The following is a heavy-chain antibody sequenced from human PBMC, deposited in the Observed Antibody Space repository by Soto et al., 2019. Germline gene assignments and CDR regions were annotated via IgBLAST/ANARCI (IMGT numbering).Heavy chain of an antibody. CDR2: IYFTGST. J-gene: IGHJ5*02. V-gene: IGHV4-61*01. Sequence: SETLSLTCTVSRGAVSSGTYYWIWIRQPPGKGLEWIGHIYFTGSTNYNPSLKSRVTMSLDTSRNQFSLKLSSVTAADTAVYYCTRGPPRVQWFDPWGLGTLVTVSS. CDR1: RGAVSSGTYY. CDR3: TRGPPRVQWFDP.